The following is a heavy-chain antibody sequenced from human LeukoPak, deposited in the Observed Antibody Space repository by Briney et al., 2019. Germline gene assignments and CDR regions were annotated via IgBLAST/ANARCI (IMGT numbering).Heavy chain of an antibody. V-gene: IGHV4-39*07. D-gene: IGHD6-19*01. J-gene: IGHJ3*02. Sequence: PSETLSLTCTVSGGSISSSSYYWGWIRQPPGKGLEWIGSIYYSGSTYYNPSLKSRVTISVDTSKNQFSLKLSSVTAADTAVYYCARDSPYSSGWYSLPAPKSAFDIWGQGTMVTVSS. CDR1: GGSISSSSYY. CDR2: IYYSGST. CDR3: ARDSPYSSGWYSLPAPKSAFDI.